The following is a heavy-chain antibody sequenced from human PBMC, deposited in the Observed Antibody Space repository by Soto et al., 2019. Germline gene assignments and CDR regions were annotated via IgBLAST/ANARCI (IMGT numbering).Heavy chain of an antibody. Sequence: QVQLQESGPGLVKPSQTLSLTCTVSGVSLSTGGRFWSWVRQHPGNGLEWIGYIYYSGNTDYNPSLKSRLTISIDTSKNQFSLNLRSXXXXXXXXXXXXXXXXXXXXXXXXYFDXWGRGTLVTVSS. CDR3: XXXXXXXXXXXXXXYFDX. V-gene: IGHV4-31*03. CDR1: GVSLSTGGRF. J-gene: IGHJ2*01. CDR2: IYYSGNT.